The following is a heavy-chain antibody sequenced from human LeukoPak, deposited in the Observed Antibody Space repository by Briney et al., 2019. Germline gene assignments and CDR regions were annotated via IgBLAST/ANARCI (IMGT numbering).Heavy chain of an antibody. D-gene: IGHD3-22*01. J-gene: IGHJ4*02. V-gene: IGHV3-21*01. Sequence: GGSLRLSCAASGFTFSSYSMNWVRQAPGKGLEWVSSISSSSSYIYYADSVKGRLTISRDNAKNSLYLQMNSLRAEDTAVYYCARAGAVVMYYFDYWGQGTLVTVSS. CDR1: GFTFSSYS. CDR3: ARAGAVVMYYFDY. CDR2: ISSSSSYI.